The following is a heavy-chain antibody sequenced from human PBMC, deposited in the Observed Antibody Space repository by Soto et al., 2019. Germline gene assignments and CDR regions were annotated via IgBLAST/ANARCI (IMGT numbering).Heavy chain of an antibody. J-gene: IGHJ6*02. V-gene: IGHV1-3*01. CDR2: INAGNGNT. D-gene: IGHD6-19*01. CDR1: GYTFTSYA. CDR3: ARDQRSGQCLDYYYYGMDV. Sequence: GASVKVSCKASGYTFTSYAMHWVRQAPGQRLEWMGWINAGNGNTKYSQKFQGRVTITRDTSASTAYMELSSLRSEDTAVYYCARDQRSGQCLDYYYYGMDVSGQGTKVTVSS.